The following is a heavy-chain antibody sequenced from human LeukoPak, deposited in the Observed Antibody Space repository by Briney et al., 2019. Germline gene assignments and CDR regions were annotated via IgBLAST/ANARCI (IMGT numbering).Heavy chain of an antibody. CDR2: ISWNSGSI. CDR1: GFTFDDYA. J-gene: IGHJ4*02. CDR3: AKDATGTTGTTASYFDY. Sequence: GGSLRLSCAASGFTFDDYAMHWVRQAPGKGLEWVSGISWNSGSIGYADSVKGRFTISRDNAKNSLYLQMNSLRAEDMALYYCAKDATGTTGTTASYFDYWGQGTLVTVSS. D-gene: IGHD1-1*01. V-gene: IGHV3-9*03.